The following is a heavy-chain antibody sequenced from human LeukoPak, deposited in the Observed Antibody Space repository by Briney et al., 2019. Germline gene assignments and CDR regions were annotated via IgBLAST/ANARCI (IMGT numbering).Heavy chain of an antibody. CDR3: ATTITVTTDY. J-gene: IGHJ4*02. Sequence: SETLSLTCTVSGGSISSYYWSWIRQPPGKGLEWIGYIYYSGSTNYNPSLKSRVTISVDTSKNQFSLKVSSVTAADTAVYYCATTITVTTDYWGQGTLVTVS. CDR2: IYYSGST. V-gene: IGHV4-59*08. D-gene: IGHD4-17*01. CDR1: GGSISSYY.